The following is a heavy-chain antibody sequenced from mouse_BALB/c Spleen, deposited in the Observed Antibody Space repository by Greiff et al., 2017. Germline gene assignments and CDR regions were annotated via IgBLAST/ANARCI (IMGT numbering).Heavy chain of an antibody. J-gene: IGHJ4*01. CDR2: ISSGGGST. V-gene: IGHV5-12-1*01. CDR1: GFAFSSYD. CDR3: ARAGKEDYAMDY. D-gene: IGHD4-1*01. Sequence: DVMLVESGGGLVKPGGSLKLSCAASGFAFSSYDMSWVRQTPEKRLEWVAYISSGGGSTYYPDTVKGRFTISRDNAKNTLYLQMSSLKSEDTAMYYCARAGKEDYAMDYWGQGTSVTVSS.